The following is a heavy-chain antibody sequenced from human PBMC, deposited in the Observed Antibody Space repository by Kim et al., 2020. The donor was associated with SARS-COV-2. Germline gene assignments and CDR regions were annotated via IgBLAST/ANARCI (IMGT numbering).Heavy chain of an antibody. J-gene: IGHJ6*02. Sequence: ASVKVSCKASGYTFTSYGISWVRQAPGQGLEWMGWISAYNGNTNYAQKLQGRVTMTTDTSTSTAYMELRSLRSDDTAVYYCARGGYCSSTSCFSSSYYYYGMDVWGQGTTVTVSS. CDR3: ARGGYCSSTSCFSSSYYYYGMDV. D-gene: IGHD2-2*03. V-gene: IGHV1-18*01. CDR1: GYTFTSYG. CDR2: ISAYNGNT.